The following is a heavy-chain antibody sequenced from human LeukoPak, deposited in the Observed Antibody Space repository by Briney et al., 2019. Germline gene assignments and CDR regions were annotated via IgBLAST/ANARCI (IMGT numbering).Heavy chain of an antibody. D-gene: IGHD4-17*01. J-gene: IGHJ5*01. Sequence: PSETLSLTCTVSGGSLSSGTYYWSWIRQPGGEGLEWIERVYSSGSTNNNPSRESRVTISVDTSNNQFSLKLRAVTASDRAVYYCASRNLWAPVTDSWGQGTLVTVSS. V-gene: IGHV4-61*02. CDR2: VYSSGST. CDR1: GGSLSSGTYY. CDR3: ASRNLWAPVTDS.